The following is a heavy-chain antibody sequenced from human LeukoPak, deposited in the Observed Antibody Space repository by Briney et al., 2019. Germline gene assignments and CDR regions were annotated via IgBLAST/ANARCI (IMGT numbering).Heavy chain of an antibody. CDR1: GGSISSSSYY. V-gene: IGHV4-39*07. J-gene: IGHJ6*02. Sequence: PSETLSLTCTVSGGSISSSSYYWGWIRQPPGKGLEWIGSIYYSGSTYYNPSLKSRVTISVDTSKNQFSLKLSSVTAADTAVYYCARGLWFGTYGMDVWGQGTTVTVSS. CDR3: ARGLWFGTYGMDV. CDR2: IYYSGST. D-gene: IGHD3-10*01.